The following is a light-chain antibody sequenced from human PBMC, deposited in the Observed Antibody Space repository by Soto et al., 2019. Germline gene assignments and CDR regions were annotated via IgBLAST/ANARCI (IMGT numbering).Light chain of an antibody. CDR2: EDT. V-gene: IGLV2-23*01. Sequence: QSALSQPASVSGSPGQSITISCTGTSNDIGSYNLVSWYQQHPGKAPKLLIYEDTKRPSGVSNRFSGSKSGNTASLTISGLQAEDEADYYCCSFAGTVTGKVFGTGTKLTVL. J-gene: IGLJ1*01. CDR1: SNDIGSYNL. CDR3: CSFAGTVTGKV.